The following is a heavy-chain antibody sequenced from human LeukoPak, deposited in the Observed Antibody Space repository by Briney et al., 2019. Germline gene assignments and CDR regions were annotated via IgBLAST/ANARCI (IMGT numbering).Heavy chain of an antibody. CDR3: AKDSQWLGSDY. J-gene: IGHJ4*02. Sequence: MXWVRQAPGKGLEWVSAISGSGGSTYYADSVKGRFTISRDNSKNTLYLQMSSLRAEDTAVYYRAKDSQWLGSDYWGQGTLVTVSS. D-gene: IGHD6-19*01. CDR2: ISGSGGST. V-gene: IGHV3-23*01.